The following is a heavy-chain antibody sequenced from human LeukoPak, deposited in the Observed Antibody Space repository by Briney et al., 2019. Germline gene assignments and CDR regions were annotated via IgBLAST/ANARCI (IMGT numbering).Heavy chain of an antibody. CDR3: ARTHSGYSRGSFDY. CDR1: GDSISTSNSY. V-gene: IGHV4-39*07. D-gene: IGHD3-22*01. Sequence: PSETLSLTCTVSGDSISTSNSYWGWIRQPPGKGLEWIGEIYHSGSTNYNPSLKSRVTISVDKSKNQFSLKLSSVTAADTAVYYCARTHSGYSRGSFDYWGQGTLVTVPS. CDR2: IYHSGST. J-gene: IGHJ4*02.